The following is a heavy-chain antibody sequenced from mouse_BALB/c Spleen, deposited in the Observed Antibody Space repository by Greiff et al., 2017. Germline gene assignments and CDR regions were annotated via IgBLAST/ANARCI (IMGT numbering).Heavy chain of an antibody. D-gene: IGHD2-14*01. J-gene: IGHJ2*01. CDR2: IYPYNGGT. V-gene: IGHV1S29*02. CDR3: ARYYRYDGVYFDY. Sequence: EVQLQQSGPELVKPGASVKISCKASGYTFTDYNMHWVKQSHGKSLEWIGYIYPYNGGTGYNQKFKSKATLTVDNSSSTAYMELRSLTSEDSAVYYCARYYRYDGVYFDYWGQGTTLTVSS. CDR1: GYTFTDYN.